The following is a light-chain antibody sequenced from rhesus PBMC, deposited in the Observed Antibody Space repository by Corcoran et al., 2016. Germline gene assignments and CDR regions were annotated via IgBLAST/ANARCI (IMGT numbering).Light chain of an antibody. CDR2: AAS. CDR1: PTISSY. V-gene: IGKV1-44*02. J-gene: IGKJ2*01. CDR3: QQHNSHPYS. Sequence: DIQMTQSPSSLSASVGDRVTITCRASPTISSYLAWYQQKPGKVPKLLIYAASSLESGVPSRFSGRGSGKEFTLTISSLQPEDFATYYCQQHNSHPYSFGQGTKVEIK.